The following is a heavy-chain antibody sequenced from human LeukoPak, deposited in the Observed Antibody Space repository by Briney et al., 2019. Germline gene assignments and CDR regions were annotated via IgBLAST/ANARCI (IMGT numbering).Heavy chain of an antibody. D-gene: IGHD2-2*01. CDR3: ARDLRSFSQLLFLDYYGMDV. J-gene: IGHJ6*02. CDR2: ISSSSSTI. Sequence: HPGGSLRLSCAASGFTFSSYSMNWVRQAPGKGLEWVSYISSSSSTIYYADSVKGRFTISRDNAKNSLYLQMNSLRAEDTAVYYCARDLRSFSQLLFLDYYGMDVWGQGTTVTVSS. V-gene: IGHV3-48*04. CDR1: GFTFSSYS.